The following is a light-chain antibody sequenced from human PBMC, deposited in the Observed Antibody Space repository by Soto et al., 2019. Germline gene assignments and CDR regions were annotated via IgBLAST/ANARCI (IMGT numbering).Light chain of an antibody. Sequence: EVVLTQSPDTLSLPPGGRASLSCRASQSVSSNLAWYQQKPGQAPRLLIYATSTRATGIPARFSGSGSGTEFTLTISSLQSEDFAVYYCQHYNNWPLTFGGGTKVDI. J-gene: IGKJ4*01. CDR3: QHYNNWPLT. CDR1: QSVSSN. CDR2: ATS. V-gene: IGKV3-15*01.